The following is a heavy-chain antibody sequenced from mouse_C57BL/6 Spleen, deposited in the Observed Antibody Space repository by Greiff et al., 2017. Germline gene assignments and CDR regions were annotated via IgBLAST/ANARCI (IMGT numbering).Heavy chain of an antibody. Sequence: VQLQQSGAELVKPGASVKVSCKASGYTFTSYWMHWVKQRPGQGLEWIGRIHPSDSDTNYNQKLKGKATLTVDKSSSTAYMLLSSLPSEDSAVYYCAIREITTLVPTFDYWGQGTTLTVSS. D-gene: IGHD1-1*01. V-gene: IGHV1-74*01. J-gene: IGHJ2*01. CDR3: AIREITTLVPTFDY. CDR1: GYTFTSYW. CDR2: IHPSDSDT.